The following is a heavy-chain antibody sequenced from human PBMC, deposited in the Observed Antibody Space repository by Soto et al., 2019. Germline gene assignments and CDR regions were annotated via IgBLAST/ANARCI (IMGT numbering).Heavy chain of an antibody. D-gene: IGHD2-15*01. V-gene: IGHV4-59*01. CDR1: GGSMSSYY. CDR3: ARAFRSPVASWFAS. J-gene: IGHJ5*01. CDR2: IYYSGST. Sequence: PPEKLSVTYAVSGGSMSSYYWSWIRQPPGKGLEWIGYIYYSGSTNYNPSLKSRVTISVDTSKNQFSLKLSSVTAADTAVYYCARAFRSPVASWFASWG.